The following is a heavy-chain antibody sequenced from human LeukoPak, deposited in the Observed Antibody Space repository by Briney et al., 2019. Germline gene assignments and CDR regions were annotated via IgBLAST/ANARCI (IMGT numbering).Heavy chain of an antibody. Sequence: SETLSLTCTVSGGSVSSGSYYWSWIRQPPGTGLEWIGYIYYSGSTNYNPSLKSRVTISVDTSKNQFSLKLSSVTAADTAVYYCARWGYCSGGSCYSTAQDAFDIWGQGTMVTVSS. J-gene: IGHJ3*02. CDR1: GGSVSSGSYY. D-gene: IGHD2-15*01. CDR2: IYYSGST. V-gene: IGHV4-61*01. CDR3: ARWGYCSGGSCYSTAQDAFDI.